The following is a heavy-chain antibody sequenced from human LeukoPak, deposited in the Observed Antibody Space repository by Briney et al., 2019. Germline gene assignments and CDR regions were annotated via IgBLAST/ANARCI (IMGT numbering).Heavy chain of an antibody. Sequence: GGSLRLSCAASGFTFSSYEMHWVRQAPGKGPEWVSYISGSGSTKYYADSVKGRFTISRDNALNSLHLQMSSLRGEDTAVYYCATLRPRQQLVVDHWGQGTLVTVSS. D-gene: IGHD6-13*01. CDR3: ATLRPRQQLVVDH. J-gene: IGHJ4*02. CDR1: GFTFSSYE. CDR2: ISGSGSTK. V-gene: IGHV3-48*03.